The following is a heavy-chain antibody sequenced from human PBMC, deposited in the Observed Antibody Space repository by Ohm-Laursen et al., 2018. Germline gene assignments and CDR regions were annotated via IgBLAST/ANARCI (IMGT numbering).Heavy chain of an antibody. CDR1: GFIFRNFG. Sequence: SLRLSCAASGFIFRNFGMHWVRQAPGKGLEWVAAIWYDGSNKYYADSVKGRFTISRDNSKNTAYLQMNSLRAEDMAVYYCAKDVGGERMDVWGQGTTVTVSS. CDR3: AKDVGGERMDV. D-gene: IGHD6-25*01. V-gene: IGHV3-33*06. J-gene: IGHJ6*02. CDR2: IWYDGSNK.